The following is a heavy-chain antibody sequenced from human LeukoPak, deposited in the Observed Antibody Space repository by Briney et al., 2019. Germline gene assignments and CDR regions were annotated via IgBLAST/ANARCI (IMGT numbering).Heavy chain of an antibody. Sequence: SETLSLTCTVSGGSISSYYWTWIRQPPGKGLEWIGLIYYSGSTNYNPSLKSRVTISVDTSKNQFSLKLSSVTAADTAVYYCASNLYSSGWYTDYWGQGTLVTVSS. D-gene: IGHD6-19*01. J-gene: IGHJ4*02. CDR2: IYYSGST. V-gene: IGHV4-59*08. CDR3: ASNLYSSGWYTDY. CDR1: GGSISSYY.